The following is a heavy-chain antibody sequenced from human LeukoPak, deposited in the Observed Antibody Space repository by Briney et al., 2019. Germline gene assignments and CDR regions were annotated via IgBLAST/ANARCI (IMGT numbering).Heavy chain of an antibody. Sequence: PGGSLRLSCAASGFTFSSYGMHWVRQAPGRGLEWVTFIRYDGSGKYYADSVKGRFTISRDNSKNTLYLQMNSLRAEDTAVYYCAKDLTVVTPGGFDYWGQGTLVTVSS. CDR3: AKDLTVVTPGGFDY. CDR1: GFTFSSYG. J-gene: IGHJ4*02. CDR2: IRYDGSGK. V-gene: IGHV3-30*02. D-gene: IGHD4-23*01.